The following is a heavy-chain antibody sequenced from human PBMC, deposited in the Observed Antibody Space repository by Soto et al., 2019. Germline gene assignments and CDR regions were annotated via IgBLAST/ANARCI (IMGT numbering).Heavy chain of an antibody. J-gene: IGHJ6*02. Sequence: ASVKVSCKASGYTFTGYYMHWVRQAPGQGLEWMGWINPNSGGTNYAQKFQGWVTMTRDTSISTAYMELSRLRSDDTAVYYCAGWLPPFKSGSYGYYYGIDVWGQGTTVTVSS. V-gene: IGHV1-2*04. CDR3: AGWLPPFKSGSYGYYYGIDV. CDR1: GYTFTGYY. CDR2: INPNSGGT. D-gene: IGHD1-26*01.